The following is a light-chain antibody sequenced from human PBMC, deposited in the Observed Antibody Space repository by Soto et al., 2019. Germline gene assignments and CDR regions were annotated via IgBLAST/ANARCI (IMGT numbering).Light chain of an antibody. CDR2: KAS. J-gene: IGKJ1*01. CDR1: HSISSW. CDR3: QQYNSYWT. Sequence: VQMTQSPSTLSASVGDRVTITCRASHSISSWLAWYQQKPGKAPKLLIYKASSLESGVPSRFSGSGSGTEFTFTISSLQPDDFATYYCQQYNSYWTFGQGTKVDIK. V-gene: IGKV1-5*03.